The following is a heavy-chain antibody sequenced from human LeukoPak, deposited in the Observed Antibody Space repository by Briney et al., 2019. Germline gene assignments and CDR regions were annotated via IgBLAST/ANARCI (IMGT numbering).Heavy chain of an antibody. CDR1: GFTFSGYG. CDR2: ISVSGGTT. D-gene: IGHD3-10*01. CDR3: TKGFYDSGSSLSALDH. J-gene: IGHJ4*02. Sequence: GGSLRPSCAASGFTFSGYGMSWVRQAPGKGLQWVSGISVSGGTTHYADSVKGRFTISRDNSKHTLYLQMNSLRAEDTALYYCTKGFYDSGSSLSALDHWGQGTLVTVSS. V-gene: IGHV3-23*01.